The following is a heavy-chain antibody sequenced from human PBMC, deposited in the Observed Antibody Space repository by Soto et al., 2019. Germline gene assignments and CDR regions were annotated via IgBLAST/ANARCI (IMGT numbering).Heavy chain of an antibody. CDR1: GGSISSGGYY. J-gene: IGHJ3*02. D-gene: IGHD1-7*01. CDR2: IYYSGST. V-gene: IGHV4-31*03. CDR3: ARGKLGTTTDAFNI. Sequence: SENLSLTCTVSGGSISSGGYYWSWIRQHPGKGLVWIGYIYYSGSTYYNPSLKSRVTISVDTSKNQFSLKLSSVTAADTGVYYCARGKLGTTTDAFNIWGQGTMVT.